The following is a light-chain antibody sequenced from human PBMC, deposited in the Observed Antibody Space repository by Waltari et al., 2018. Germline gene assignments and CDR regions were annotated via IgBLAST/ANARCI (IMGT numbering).Light chain of an antibody. Sequence: EIVLTQSPGTLSLSPGERATLSCRASQRVSSSYLAWYQQKPGQDPRLLIYGASSRATGIPDRFSGSGSGTDFTLTISRLEPEDFAVYYCQQYGSSPRTFGQGTKLEIK. CDR1: QRVSSSY. CDR3: QQYGSSPRT. CDR2: GAS. V-gene: IGKV3-20*01. J-gene: IGKJ2*01.